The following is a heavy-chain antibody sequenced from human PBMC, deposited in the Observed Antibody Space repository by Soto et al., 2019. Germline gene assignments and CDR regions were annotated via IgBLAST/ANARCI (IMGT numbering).Heavy chain of an antibody. J-gene: IGHJ4*02. CDR3: ARDGGYNDYSNVDY. CDR2: IWYDGSNK. D-gene: IGHD4-4*01. CDR1: GFTFSSYG. Sequence: GGSLRLSCAASGFTFSSYGMHWVRQAPGKGLEWVAVIWYDGSNKYYADSVKGRFTISRDNSKNTLYLQMNSLRAEDTAVYYCARDGGYNDYSNVDYWGQGTLVTVSS. V-gene: IGHV3-33*01.